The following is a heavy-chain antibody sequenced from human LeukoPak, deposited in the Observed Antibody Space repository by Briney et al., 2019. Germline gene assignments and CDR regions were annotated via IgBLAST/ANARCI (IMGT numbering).Heavy chain of an antibody. V-gene: IGHV4-39*07. Sequence: PSETLSLTCTVSGGSISSSSYYWGWIRQPPGKGLEWIGSIYYSGSTYYNPSLKSRVTIPVDTSKNQFSLKLSSVTAADTAVYYCARGGYGDLNWFDPWGQGTLVTVSS. J-gene: IGHJ5*02. CDR1: GGSISSSSYY. CDR3: ARGGYGDLNWFDP. CDR2: IYYSGST. D-gene: IGHD4-17*01.